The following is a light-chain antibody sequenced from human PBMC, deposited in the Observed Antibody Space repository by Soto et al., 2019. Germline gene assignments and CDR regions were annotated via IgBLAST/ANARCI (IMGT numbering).Light chain of an antibody. CDR3: QQSYKMPS. CDR1: RNVSIY. CDR2: ATS. J-gene: IGKJ5*01. Sequence: DIQMTQSPSSLAASVGDRLTLTCRASRNVSIYLNWYQHKPGKGPTLLIHATSNLQIGVPSRFSGSGSGTEFTLTISSLEPEDFGTYYCQQSYKMPSFGQGTRLEI. V-gene: IGKV1-39*01.